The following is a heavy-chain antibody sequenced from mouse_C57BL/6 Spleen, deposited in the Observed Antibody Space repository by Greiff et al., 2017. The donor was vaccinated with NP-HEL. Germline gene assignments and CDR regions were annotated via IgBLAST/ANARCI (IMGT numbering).Heavy chain of an antibody. Sequence: EVQGVESGGGLVKPGGSLKLSCAASGFTFSSYAMSWVRQTPEKRLEWVATISDGGSYTYYPDNVKGRFTISRDNAKNNLYLQMSHLKSEDTAMYYCAREERRDFFDYWGQGTTLTVSS. J-gene: IGHJ2*01. CDR3: AREERRDFFDY. CDR1: GFTFSSYA. D-gene: IGHD2-12*01. V-gene: IGHV5-4*01. CDR2: ISDGGSYT.